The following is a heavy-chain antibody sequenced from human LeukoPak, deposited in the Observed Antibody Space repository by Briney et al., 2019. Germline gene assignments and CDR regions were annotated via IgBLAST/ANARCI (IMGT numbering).Heavy chain of an antibody. V-gene: IGHV1-2*02. CDR3: ARVAKGAD. Sequence: ASVKVSCKASGYSFTGYYIHWVRQAPGQGLAWMGWINPNTGGTNFAPKFQSRLTLTSDTPMRTAYMELSSLKSDDTAVYYCARVAKGADWGQGTLVTVSS. J-gene: IGHJ4*02. CDR1: GYSFTGYY. CDR2: INPNTGGT.